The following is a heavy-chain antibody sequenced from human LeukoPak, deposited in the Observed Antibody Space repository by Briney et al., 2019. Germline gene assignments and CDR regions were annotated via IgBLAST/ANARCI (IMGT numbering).Heavy chain of an antibody. CDR3: ARDSPVEGAFDI. CDR2: INPNSGGT. CDR1: GYTFTGYY. V-gene: IGHV1-2*02. J-gene: IGHJ3*02. Sequence: ASVKVSCKASGYTFTGYYMHWARQAPGQGLEWMGWINPNSGGTNYAQKFQGRVTMTRDTSISTAYMELSRLRSDDTAVYYCARDSPVEGAFDIWGQGTMVTVSS.